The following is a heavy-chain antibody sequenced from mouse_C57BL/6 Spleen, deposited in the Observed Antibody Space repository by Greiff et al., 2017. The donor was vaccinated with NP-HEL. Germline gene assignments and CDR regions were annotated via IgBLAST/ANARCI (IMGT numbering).Heavy chain of an antibody. V-gene: IGHV5-16*01. CDR1: GFTFSDYY. CDR2: INYDGSST. Sequence: EVQVVESEGGLVQPGSSMKLSCTASGFTFSDYYMAWVRQVPEKGLEWVANINYDGSSTYYLDSLKSRFIISRDNAKNILYLQMSSLKSEDTATYYCARWGLRYWYFDVWGTGTTVTVSS. D-gene: IGHD3-1*01. J-gene: IGHJ1*03. CDR3: ARWGLRYWYFDV.